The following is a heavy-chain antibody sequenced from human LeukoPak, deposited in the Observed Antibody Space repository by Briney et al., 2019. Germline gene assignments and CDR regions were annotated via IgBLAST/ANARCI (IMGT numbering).Heavy chain of an antibody. CDR1: GFTFDDYA. CDR2: ISWNSGSI. CDR3: AKDMTSSSQNGAFDI. J-gene: IGHJ3*02. Sequence: GRSLRLSCAASGFTFDDYAMHWVRQAPGKGLEWVSGISWNSGSIGYADSVKGRFTISRDNAKDSLYLQMNSLRAEDTALYYCAKDMTSSSQNGAFDIWGQGTMVTVSS. D-gene: IGHD6-13*01. V-gene: IGHV3-9*01.